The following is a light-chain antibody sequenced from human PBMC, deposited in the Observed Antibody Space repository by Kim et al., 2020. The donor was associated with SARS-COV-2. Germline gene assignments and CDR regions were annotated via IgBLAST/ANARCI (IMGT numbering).Light chain of an antibody. CDR3: QQYNSNSQT. CDR2: KAS. Sequence: ASVGERVTITCRASQSIGTWLAWYQQRPGKAPKLLIYKASSLEIGVPSRFSGSGSGTEFTLTISSLQPDDFATYYCQQYNSNSQTFGQGTKVDIK. V-gene: IGKV1-5*03. J-gene: IGKJ1*01. CDR1: QSIGTW.